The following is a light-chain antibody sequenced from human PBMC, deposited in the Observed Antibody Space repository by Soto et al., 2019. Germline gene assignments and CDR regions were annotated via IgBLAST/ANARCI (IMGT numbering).Light chain of an antibody. CDR1: QRISSW. CDR2: KAS. V-gene: IGKV1-5*03. J-gene: IGKJ2*01. CDR3: QEYNTYSFP. Sequence: DIQMTQSPSTLSASVGDRVTITCRASQRISSWLAWYQQKPGKAPKLLIHKASTLESRVPSRFSGSGSGTEFALTITSLQPEDAATYYCQEYNTYSFPFGQGTKLEIK.